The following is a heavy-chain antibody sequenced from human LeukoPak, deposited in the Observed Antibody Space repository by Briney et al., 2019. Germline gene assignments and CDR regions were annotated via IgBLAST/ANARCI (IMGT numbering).Heavy chain of an antibody. J-gene: IGHJ4*02. D-gene: IGHD3-10*01. Sequence: GGSLRLSCVASGFTFSATFMDWVRQAPGKGLEWVGRVRDKGNSYSTQYAASVKGRFTISRDDSRNSLYLQMNSLKTEDTAVYYCARFGSRIGTGASFGFESWGQGTLVLVSS. V-gene: IGHV3-72*01. CDR2: VRDKGNSYST. CDR3: ARFGSRIGTGASFGFES. CDR1: GFTFSATF.